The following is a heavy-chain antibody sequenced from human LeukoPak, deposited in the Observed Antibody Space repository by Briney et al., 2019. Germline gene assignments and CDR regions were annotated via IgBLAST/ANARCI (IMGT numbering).Heavy chain of an antibody. CDR2: ISMSGSDI. Sequence: GGSLRLSCAASGFTFSGYAMTWVRQAPGKGLQWASYISMSGSDIYYADSVRGRFTISRDNSRNTLYLQLNSPRADDTAVYYCARGYISGYYSTYYWGQGTLVTVSS. CDR1: GFTFSGYA. D-gene: IGHD3-3*01. J-gene: IGHJ4*02. V-gene: IGHV3-48*01. CDR3: ARGYISGYYSTYY.